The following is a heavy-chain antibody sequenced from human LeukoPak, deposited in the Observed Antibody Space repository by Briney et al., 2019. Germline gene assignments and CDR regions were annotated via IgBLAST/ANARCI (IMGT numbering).Heavy chain of an antibody. CDR2: ISYSGST. Sequence: SETLSLTCTVSGGSISSGGYYWSWIRQHPGKCLEWIGYISYSGSTYYNPSLKSRVTISVDTSKNHCSLKLSSVTAADTAVYYCARGGITGTTPPGFDPWGQGTLVTVSS. V-gene: IGHV4-31*03. D-gene: IGHD1-14*01. CDR1: GGSISSGGYY. J-gene: IGHJ5*02. CDR3: ARGGITGTTPPGFDP.